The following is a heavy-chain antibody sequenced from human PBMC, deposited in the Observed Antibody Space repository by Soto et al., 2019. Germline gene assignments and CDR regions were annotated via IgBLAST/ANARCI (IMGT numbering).Heavy chain of an antibody. CDR3: ARDGPQAFWSGPSVYYYYGMDV. V-gene: IGHV4-59*01. CDR1: GGSISSYY. J-gene: IGHJ6*02. CDR2: IYYSGST. D-gene: IGHD3-3*01. Sequence: SETLSLTCTVSGGSISSYYWGWIRQPPGKXLEWIGYIYYSGSTNYNPSLKSRVTISADTSKNQFSLKLSSVTAADTAVYYCARDGPQAFWSGPSVYYYYGMDVWGQGTTVTVSS.